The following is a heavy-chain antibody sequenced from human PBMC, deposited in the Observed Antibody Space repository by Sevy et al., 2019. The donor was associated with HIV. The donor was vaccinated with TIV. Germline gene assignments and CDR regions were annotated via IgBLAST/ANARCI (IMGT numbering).Heavy chain of an antibody. V-gene: IGHV4-39*01. Sequence: SETLSLTCTVSGGSISSSSYYWGWIRQPPGKGLEWIGSIYYSGSNYYNPSLKSRVTISVDTSKNQFYLKLSSVTAADTAVYYCARLWVPRFSNFDYWGQGTLVTVSS. CDR3: ARLWVPRFSNFDY. J-gene: IGHJ4*02. CDR1: GGSISSSSYY. D-gene: IGHD1-26*01. CDR2: IYYSGSN.